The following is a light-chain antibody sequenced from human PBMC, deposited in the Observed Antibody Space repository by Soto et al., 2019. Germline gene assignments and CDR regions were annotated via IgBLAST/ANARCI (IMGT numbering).Light chain of an antibody. CDR1: QTISSW. Sequence: DIQMTQSPSTLSASVGDRVTITCRASQTISSWLAWYQQKPGKAPKLLIYDASSLESGVPSRFSGSASGTEFTLTINSLQPDDFAIYYCQQYDSHSQTFGQGTKVDIK. CDR2: DAS. CDR3: QQYDSHSQT. J-gene: IGKJ1*01. V-gene: IGKV1-5*01.